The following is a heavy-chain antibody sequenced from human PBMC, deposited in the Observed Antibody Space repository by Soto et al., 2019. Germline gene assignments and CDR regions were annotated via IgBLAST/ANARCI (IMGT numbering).Heavy chain of an antibody. D-gene: IGHD1-26*01. CDR1: GYTFTGYF. V-gene: IGHV1-2*02. J-gene: IGHJ4*02. Sequence: QVPLVQSGAEVKKPGASVKVSCKASGYTFTGYFIHWVRQAPGQGLEWMGWINPRSGDTNYAQNFQGRVTMTRDTSITTAYMELSTLRSDDTAVYYCAKGWEVIMGAHYWGQGTLITVSS. CDR3: AKGWEVIMGAHY. CDR2: INPRSGDT.